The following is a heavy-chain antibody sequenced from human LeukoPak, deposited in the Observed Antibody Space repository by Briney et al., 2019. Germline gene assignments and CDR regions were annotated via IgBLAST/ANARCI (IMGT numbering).Heavy chain of an antibody. Sequence: VASVKVSCKASGGTFSSYAISWVRQAPGQGLEWMGGIIPIFDTPNYVQKFQGRVTITTDESTSTAYMELSSLRSEDTALYYCARGTYDSSGYYFDYWGQGTLVTVSS. J-gene: IGHJ4*02. CDR3: ARGTYDSSGYYFDY. D-gene: IGHD3-22*01. V-gene: IGHV1-69*05. CDR1: GGTFSSYA. CDR2: IIPIFDTP.